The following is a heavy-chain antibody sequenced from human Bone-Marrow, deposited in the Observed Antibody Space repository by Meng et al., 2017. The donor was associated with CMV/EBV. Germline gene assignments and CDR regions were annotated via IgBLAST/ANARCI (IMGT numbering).Heavy chain of an antibody. J-gene: IGHJ6*02. D-gene: IGHD2-8*01. CDR3: ARFVLTHYYYYGMDV. CDR1: GFTFSGYS. V-gene: IGHV3-21*01. Sequence: GGSLRLSCAASGFTFSGYSMNWVRQAPGKGLEWVSSISSSSYIYYADSVKGRFTISRDNAKNSLYLQMNSLRAEDTAVYYCARFVLTHYYYYGMDVWGQGTTVTVSS. CDR2: ISSSSYI.